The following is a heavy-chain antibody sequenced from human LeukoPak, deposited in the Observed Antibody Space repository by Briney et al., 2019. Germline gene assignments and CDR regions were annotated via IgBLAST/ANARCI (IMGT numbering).Heavy chain of an antibody. Sequence: GGSLRLSCTASGFTFGDYAMSWVRQAPGKGLEWVGFIRSKAYGGTTEYAASVKGRFTISRDDSKSIAYLQMNSLKTEDTAVYYCTRSPGPPGHWGQGTLVTVSS. V-gene: IGHV3-49*04. CDR2: IRSKAYGGTT. CDR1: GFTFGDYA. J-gene: IGHJ4*02. CDR3: TRSPGPPGH. D-gene: IGHD7-27*01.